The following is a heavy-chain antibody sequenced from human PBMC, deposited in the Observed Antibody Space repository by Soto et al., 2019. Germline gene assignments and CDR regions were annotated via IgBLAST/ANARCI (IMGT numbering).Heavy chain of an antibody. V-gene: IGHV1-69*08. CDR3: AREDRDRETGLVPAAIDGMDV. CDR1: GGTFSRYS. Sequence: QVQLVQSGAEVKKPGSSVKVSCKVSGGTFSRYSITWVRQAPGHGLEWIGRIIPIFGIPTYAQKFQGRVTFTADESTSTAYMELSSLRPDDTAVYYCAREDRDRETGLVPAAIDGMDVWGQGTTVTVSS. J-gene: IGHJ6*02. CDR2: IIPIFGIP. D-gene: IGHD2-2*01.